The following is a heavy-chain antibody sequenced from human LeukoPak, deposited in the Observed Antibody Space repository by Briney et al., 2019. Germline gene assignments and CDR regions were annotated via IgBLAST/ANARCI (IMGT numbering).Heavy chain of an antibody. V-gene: IGHV4-39*02. Sequence: SETLSLTCSVSGGSISNALHYWGWIRQAPGKGLEWIGSIFHSGNTYYNPSLKGRVTLSVDTSKDHFSMRLRSVTAADTAVYFCAGVIRTGLVSGDWFDPWSQGTLVTVSS. J-gene: IGHJ5*02. D-gene: IGHD5-18*01. CDR1: GGSISNALHY. CDR3: AGVIRTGLVSGDWFDP. CDR2: IFHSGNT.